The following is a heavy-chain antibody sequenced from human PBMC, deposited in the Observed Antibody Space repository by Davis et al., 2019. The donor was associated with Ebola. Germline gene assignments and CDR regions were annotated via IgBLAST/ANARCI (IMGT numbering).Heavy chain of an antibody. V-gene: IGHV1-18*01. Sequence: ASVKVSCKASGYTFTSYGISWVRQAPGQGLEWMGWISAYNGNTNYAQKLQGRVTMTTDTSTSTAYMELRSLRSDDTAVYYCARDSGVYCGGDCPNWFDPWGQGTLVTVSS. D-gene: IGHD2-21*02. CDR2: ISAYNGNT. J-gene: IGHJ5*02. CDR3: ARDSGVYCGGDCPNWFDP. CDR1: GYTFTSYG.